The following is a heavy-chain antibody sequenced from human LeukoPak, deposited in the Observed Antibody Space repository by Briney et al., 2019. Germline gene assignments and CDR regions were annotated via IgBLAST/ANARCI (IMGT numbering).Heavy chain of an antibody. CDR2: INHSGST. CDR3: ARETEYYDSSAPMGYAFDI. D-gene: IGHD3-22*01. Sequence: SETLSLTCAVYGGSFSGYYWSWIRQPPGKGLEWIGEINHSGSTNYNPSLKSRVTISVDTSKNQFSLKLSSVTAAGTAVYCCARETEYYDSSAPMGYAFDIWGQGTMVTVSS. V-gene: IGHV4-34*01. CDR1: GGSFSGYY. J-gene: IGHJ3*02.